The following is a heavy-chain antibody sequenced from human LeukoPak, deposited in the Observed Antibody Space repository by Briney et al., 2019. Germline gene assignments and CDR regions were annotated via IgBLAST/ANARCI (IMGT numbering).Heavy chain of an antibody. D-gene: IGHD3-10*01. V-gene: IGHV4-39*07. CDR2: IYYSGST. J-gene: IGHJ4*02. Sequence: YPSETLSLTCTVSGGSISSSSYYWGWIRQPPGKGLEWIGSIYYSGSTYYNPSLKSRVTISVDASKNQFSLKLSSVTAADTAVYYCALGSGSLFLVYWGQGTLVTVSS. CDR3: ALGSGSLFLVY. CDR1: GGSISSSSYY.